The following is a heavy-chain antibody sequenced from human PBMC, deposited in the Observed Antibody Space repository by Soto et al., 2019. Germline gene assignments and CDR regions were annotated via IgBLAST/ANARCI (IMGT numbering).Heavy chain of an antibody. CDR1: GFTFRSYA. J-gene: IGHJ4*02. D-gene: IGHD2-15*01. Sequence: GGSLRLSCAASGFTFRSYAMHWVRQAPGKGLEWVAVISYDGSDKSYADSVKGRFTISRDNSENTLYLQTNSLRAEDTALYYCAREKYCSGVSCYRAFDFWGQGTLVTVSS. CDR3: AREKYCSGVSCYRAFDF. CDR2: ISYDGSDK. V-gene: IGHV3-30-3*01.